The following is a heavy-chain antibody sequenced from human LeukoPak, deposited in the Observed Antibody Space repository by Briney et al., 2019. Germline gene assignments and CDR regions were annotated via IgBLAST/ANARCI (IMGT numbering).Heavy chain of an antibody. Sequence: ASVKVSWKASGYTFTSYYMHWVRQAPGQGLEWVGIINPSGGSTNYAQKFQGRVTMTRDTSTNTVYMELSSLRSEDTAVYYCARGPSITMVRGGQWYYYMDVWGKGTTVTISS. CDR1: GYTFTSYY. CDR2: INPSGGST. J-gene: IGHJ6*03. D-gene: IGHD3-10*01. CDR3: ARGPSITMVRGGQWYYYMDV. V-gene: IGHV1-46*01.